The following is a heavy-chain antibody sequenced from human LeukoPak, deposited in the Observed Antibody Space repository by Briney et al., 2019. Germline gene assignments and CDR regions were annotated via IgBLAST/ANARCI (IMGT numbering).Heavy chain of an antibody. D-gene: IGHD3-3*01. J-gene: IGHJ4*02. CDR3: ARAYDLWSPLGY. V-gene: IGHV4-30-4*08. CDR1: GGSISSGDYY. CDR2: IYYSGST. Sequence: SETLSLTCTVSGGSISSGDYYWSWIRQPPGKGLEWIGYIYYSGSTYYNPSLKSRVTISVDTSKNQFSLKLISVTAADTAVYDCARAYDLWSPLGYWGQGTLVTVSS.